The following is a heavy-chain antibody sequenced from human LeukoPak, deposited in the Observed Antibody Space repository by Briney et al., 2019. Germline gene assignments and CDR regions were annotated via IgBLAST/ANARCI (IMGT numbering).Heavy chain of an antibody. CDR1: GGSISSCY. D-gene: IGHD3-22*01. CDR2: IYYSGST. V-gene: IGHV4-59*08. J-gene: IGHJ4*02. CDR3: AAFYYDSSGYYQFDY. Sequence: SETLSLTCTVSGGSISSCYWSWIRQPPGKGLEWIGSIYYSGSTNYNPSLKSRVTISVDTSKNQFSLKLSSVTAAGTALYYCAAFYYDSSGYYQFDYWGQGTLVTVSS.